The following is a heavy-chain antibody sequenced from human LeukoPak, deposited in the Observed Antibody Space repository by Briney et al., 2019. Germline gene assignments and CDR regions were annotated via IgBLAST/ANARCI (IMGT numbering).Heavy chain of an antibody. CDR1: GFTFSSYE. D-gene: IGHD5-18*01. CDR2: ISSSGSTI. Sequence: GGSLRLSCAASGFTFSSYEMNWVRQAPGKGLEWVSYISSSGSTIYYADSVKGRFTISRDNVKNSLYLQMNSLRAEDTAVYYCARADWDTAMIDYWGQGTLVTVSS. J-gene: IGHJ4*02. V-gene: IGHV3-48*03. CDR3: ARADWDTAMIDY.